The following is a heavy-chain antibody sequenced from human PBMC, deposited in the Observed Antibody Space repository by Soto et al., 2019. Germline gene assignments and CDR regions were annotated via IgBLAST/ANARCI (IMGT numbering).Heavy chain of an antibody. V-gene: IGHV4-59*08. CDR1: GGSISSYY. Sequence: SETLSLTCTVSGGSISSYYWSWIRQPPGKGLEWIGYIYYSGSTNYNPSLKSRVTISVDTSKNQFSLKLSSVTAADTAVYYCSRLIDVPPGMYFCGRGTTVTGSS. CDR3: SRLIDVPPGMYF. CDR2: IYYSGST. J-gene: IGHJ6*02. D-gene: IGHD2-2*01.